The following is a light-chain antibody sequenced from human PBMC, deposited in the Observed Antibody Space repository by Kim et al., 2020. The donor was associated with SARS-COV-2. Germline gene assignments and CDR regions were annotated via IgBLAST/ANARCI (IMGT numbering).Light chain of an antibody. CDR1: KLGDKY. J-gene: IGLJ1*01. V-gene: IGLV3-1*01. CDR2: RDN. CDR3: QAWDSSIYV. Sequence: SVAPGQTARITCSGDKLGDKYASWYQQKPGQSPVVVIFRDNRRPSGIPERFSGSNSGNTATLTISGTQAMDEADYYCQAWDSSIYVFGTGTKVTVL.